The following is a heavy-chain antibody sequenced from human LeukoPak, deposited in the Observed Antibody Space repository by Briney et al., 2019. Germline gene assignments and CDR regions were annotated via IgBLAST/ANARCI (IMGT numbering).Heavy chain of an antibody. V-gene: IGHV3-33*08. D-gene: IGHD5-18*01. J-gene: IGHJ4*02. CDR2: TWYDGGNK. Sequence: QTWGSLRLSCAASGFAFSDYSMNWVRQAPGKGLEWVAVTWYDGGNKYYADSVKGRFTISRDNSKNTLYLQMNSLRAEDTAVYYCARDEGVDTAMVTYYFDYWGQGTLVTVSS. CDR1: GFAFSDYS. CDR3: ARDEGVDTAMVTYYFDY.